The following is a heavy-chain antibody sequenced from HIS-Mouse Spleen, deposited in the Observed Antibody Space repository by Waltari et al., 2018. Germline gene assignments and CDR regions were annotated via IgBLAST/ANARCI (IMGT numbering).Heavy chain of an antibody. CDR2: INHSGST. CDR1: GGSFSGYY. J-gene: IGHJ5*02. D-gene: IGHD2-15*01. V-gene: IGHV4-34*01. Sequence: QVQLQQWGAGLLKPSETLSLTCAVYGGSFSGYYWRWIRQPPGKGLELIGEINHSGSTNYNPSLKSRVTISVDTSKNQFSLKLSSVTAADTAVYYCARGRIRTSIVVVVAATQGGGDWFDPWGQGTLVTVSS. CDR3: ARGRIRTSIVVVVAATQGGGDWFDP.